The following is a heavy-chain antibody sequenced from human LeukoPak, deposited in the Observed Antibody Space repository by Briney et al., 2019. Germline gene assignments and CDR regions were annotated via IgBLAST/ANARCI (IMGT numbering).Heavy chain of an antibody. CDR3: ASRYYSYYYMDV. Sequence: SETLSLTCNVSGVSISSMSYYWGWIRPPPGKGLEWIGSNYYSGSTDYNPSLKSRVTISVNTSKNQFSLKLTSVTAADTAVYYCASRYYSYYYMDVWGKGTTVIVSS. CDR1: GVSISSMSYY. J-gene: IGHJ6*03. V-gene: IGHV4-39*01. CDR2: NYYSGST.